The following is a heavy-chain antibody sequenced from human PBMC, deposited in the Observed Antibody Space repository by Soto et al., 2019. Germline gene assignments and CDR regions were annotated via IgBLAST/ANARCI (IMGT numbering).Heavy chain of an antibody. CDR1: GFSLSTRGVG. D-gene: IGHD2-2*01. CDR3: AHRGCISANCYPYYFDY. J-gene: IGHJ4*02. Sequence: SGPTLVHPTHTLTLTCTFSGFSLSTRGVGVGWIRQPPGKALEWLALIYWDDDKRYSPSLESRLTITKDTSKNQVVLTMTNMDPVDTATYYCAHRGCISANCYPYYFDYWGPGTLVTVSS. V-gene: IGHV2-5*02. CDR2: IYWDDDK.